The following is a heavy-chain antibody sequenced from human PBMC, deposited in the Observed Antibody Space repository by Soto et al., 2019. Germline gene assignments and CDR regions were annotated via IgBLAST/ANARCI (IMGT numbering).Heavy chain of an antibody. CDR3: AREGPGDYCSSTSCYGPYYYYYGMDV. CDR2: IYYSGST. J-gene: IGHJ6*02. V-gene: IGHV4-61*01. CDR1: GGSVSSGSYY. Sequence: SETLSLTCTVSGGSVSSGSYYWSWIRQPPGKGLEWIGYIYYSGSTNYNPSLKSRVTISVDTSKNQFSLKLSSVTAADTAVYYCAREGPGDYCSSTSCYGPYYYYYGMDVWGQGTTVT. D-gene: IGHD2-2*01.